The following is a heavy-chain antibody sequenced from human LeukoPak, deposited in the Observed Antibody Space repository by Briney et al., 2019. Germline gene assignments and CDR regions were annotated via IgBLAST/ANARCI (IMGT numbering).Heavy chain of an antibody. CDR3: AKDQAYSYYYLDC. V-gene: IGHV3-23*01. Sequence: GGSLRLSCAASGFSFNDHAMSWVRQAPGKGLELVSGINGNGASSYYSDSVKGRFTISRDNSKNTLYLQMSSLRADDTAIYYCAKDQAYSYYYLDCWGQGTLVTVSS. J-gene: IGHJ4*02. CDR2: INGNGASS. CDR1: GFSFNDHA. D-gene: IGHD5-18*01.